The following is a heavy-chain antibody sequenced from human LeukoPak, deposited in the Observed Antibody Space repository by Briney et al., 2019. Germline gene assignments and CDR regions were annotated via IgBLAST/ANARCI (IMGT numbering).Heavy chain of an antibody. V-gene: IGHV1-2*02. Sequence: ASVKVSCKASGYTFTGYYMHWVRQAPGQGLEWMGWINPNSGGTNYAQKFQGRVTMTRDTSISTAYMELSRLRSDDTAVYYCAKARGFAFGGVFPNYFDYWGQGTLVTVSS. CDR3: AKARGFAFGGVFPNYFDY. J-gene: IGHJ4*02. CDR1: GYTFTGYY. CDR2: INPNSGGT. D-gene: IGHD3-16*01.